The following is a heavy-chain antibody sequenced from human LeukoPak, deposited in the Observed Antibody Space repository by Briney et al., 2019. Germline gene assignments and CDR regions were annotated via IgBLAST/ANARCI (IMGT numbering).Heavy chain of an antibody. CDR2: IYYSGST. J-gene: IGHJ4*02. V-gene: IGHV4-59*01. Sequence: KSSETLSLTCTVSGGSISSYYWSWIRQPPGKELEWIGYIYYSGSTSYNPSLKSRVTISVDASKSQFSLRLNSVTAADTAVYYCARVGSSWRYFDYWGQGTLVTVSS. CDR3: ARVGSSWRYFDY. D-gene: IGHD6-13*01. CDR1: GGSISSYY.